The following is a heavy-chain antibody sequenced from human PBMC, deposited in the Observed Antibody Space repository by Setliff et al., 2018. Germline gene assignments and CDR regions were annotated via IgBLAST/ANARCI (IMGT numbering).Heavy chain of an antibody. D-gene: IGHD3-10*01. V-gene: IGHV4-4*07. CDR1: GGSIINSYY. CDR3: AASRAYTGAVEEWFLPKTFDF. Sequence: SETLSLTCTVSGGSIINSYYWSWIRQPAGKGLEWIGRISTSGNTNYNPSLKSRVTLSIDTSKNQFSLKLSSVTAADAALYYCAASRAYTGAVEEWFLPKTFDFWGQGSPVTVSS. CDR2: ISTSGNT. J-gene: IGHJ4*02.